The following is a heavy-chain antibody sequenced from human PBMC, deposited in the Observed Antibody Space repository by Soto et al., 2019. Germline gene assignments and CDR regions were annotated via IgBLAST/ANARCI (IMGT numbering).Heavy chain of an antibody. Sequence: ASVKVSCKASGYTFTGYYMHWVRQAPGQGLEWMGWINPNSGGTNYAQKFQGRVTMTRDTSISTAYMELSRLRSDDTAVYYCARHPVYSSSWYPSYYFDYWGQGTMVTVSS. J-gene: IGHJ4*02. V-gene: IGHV1-2*02. D-gene: IGHD6-13*01. CDR3: ARHPVYSSSWYPSYYFDY. CDR1: GYTFTGYY. CDR2: INPNSGGT.